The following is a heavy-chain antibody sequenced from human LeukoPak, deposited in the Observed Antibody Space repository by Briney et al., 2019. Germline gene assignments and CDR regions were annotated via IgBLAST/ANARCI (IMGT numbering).Heavy chain of an antibody. CDR3: AREPSYHASGSYNYMDV. CDR2: INPSGGST. J-gene: IGHJ6*03. Sequence: ASVTVSCTASGYTFTDCYIHWVRQAPGQGLEWMGIINPSGGSTNYAQKFQGRVTMTRDTSTTTVYMELSSLRSEDTAVYHCAREPSYHASGSYNYMDVWGKGTTVTVSS. D-gene: IGHD3-10*01. V-gene: IGHV1-46*01. CDR1: GYTFTDCY.